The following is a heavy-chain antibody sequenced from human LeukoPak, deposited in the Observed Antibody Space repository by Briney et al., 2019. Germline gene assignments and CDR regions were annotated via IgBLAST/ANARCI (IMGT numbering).Heavy chain of an antibody. V-gene: IGHV3-48*02. CDR2: ISSSSTII. D-gene: IGHD5/OR15-5a*01. Sequence: GSLRLSCAASGFTFSSYNMNWVRQAPGKGLEWVSFISSSSTIIYYADSVKGRFTISRDNAKNSLCLQMDSLRDEDTAVYYCAGGSTKNYWGQGTLVTVSS. CDR3: AGGSTKNY. J-gene: IGHJ4*02. CDR1: GFTFSSYN.